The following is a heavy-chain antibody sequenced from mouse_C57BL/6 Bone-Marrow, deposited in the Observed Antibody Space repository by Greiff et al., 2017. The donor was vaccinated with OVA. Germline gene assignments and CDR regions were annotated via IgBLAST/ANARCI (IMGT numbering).Heavy chain of an antibody. V-gene: IGHV5-9-1*02. CDR3: SREGIPLYYFDY. CDR2: ISSGGDYI. CDR1: GFTFSSYA. J-gene: IGHJ2*01. Sequence: EVKLMESGEGLVKPGGSLKLSCAASGFTFSSYAMSWVRQTPEKRLEWVAYISSGGDYIYYADTVKGRFTISRDNARNTLYLQMSSLKSEDTAMYYCSREGIPLYYFDYWGQGTTLTVSS.